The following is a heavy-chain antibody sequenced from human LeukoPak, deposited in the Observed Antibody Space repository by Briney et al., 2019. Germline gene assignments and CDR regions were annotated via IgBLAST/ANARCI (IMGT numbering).Heavy chain of an antibody. CDR2: IWYDGSNK. J-gene: IGHJ4*02. V-gene: IGHV3-33*01. D-gene: IGHD3-9*01. Sequence: PGGSLRLSCATSGFTFSSYGMHWVRQAPGKGLEWVAVIWYDGSNKYYADSVKGRFTISRDNSKNTLYLQMNSLRAEDTAVYYCARVSTPTDFDWFFDYWGQGTLVTVSS. CDR1: GFTFSSYG. CDR3: ARVSTPTDFDWFFDY.